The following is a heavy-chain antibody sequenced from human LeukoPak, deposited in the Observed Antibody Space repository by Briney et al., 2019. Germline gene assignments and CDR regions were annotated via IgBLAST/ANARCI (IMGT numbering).Heavy chain of an antibody. Sequence: PGGSLRLSCAASGFTFSSYNIHWVRRAPGKGLEWVSAISGSGGSTYYADSVKGRFTISRDNSKNTLYLQMNSLRAEDTAVYYCAKDKHYYDSSGPFDYWGQGTLVTVSS. CDR1: GFTFSSYN. J-gene: IGHJ4*02. V-gene: IGHV3-23*01. CDR3: AKDKHYYDSSGPFDY. CDR2: ISGSGGST. D-gene: IGHD3-22*01.